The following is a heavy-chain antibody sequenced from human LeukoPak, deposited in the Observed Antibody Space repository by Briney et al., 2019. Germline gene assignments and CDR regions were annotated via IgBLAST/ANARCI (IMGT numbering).Heavy chain of an antibody. D-gene: IGHD3-10*01. CDR2: IKQDGSEK. CDR1: GFTFGSYW. CDR3: ARAKSLFDS. Sequence: PGGSLRLSCAASGFTFGSYWMSWVRQAPGKGLEWVANIKQDGSEKYCVDSVKGRFTISRDNAKNSLYLQMNSLRAEDTAVYYCARAKSLFDSWGQGTLVTVSS. V-gene: IGHV3-7*03. J-gene: IGHJ4*02.